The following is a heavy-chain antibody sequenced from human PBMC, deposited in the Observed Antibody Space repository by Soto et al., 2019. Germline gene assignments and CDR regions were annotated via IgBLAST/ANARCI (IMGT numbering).Heavy chain of an antibody. Sequence: QVQLVESGGGVVQPGRFLRLSCAASGFTFSSYAMHWVRQAPGKGLGWVAVISYDGSNKYYADSVKGRFTISRDNSKNTLYLQMNSLRAEDTAVYYCARELERLFDYWGQGTLVTVSS. CDR2: ISYDGSNK. V-gene: IGHV3-30-3*01. CDR3: ARELERLFDY. CDR1: GFTFSSYA. D-gene: IGHD1-1*01. J-gene: IGHJ4*02.